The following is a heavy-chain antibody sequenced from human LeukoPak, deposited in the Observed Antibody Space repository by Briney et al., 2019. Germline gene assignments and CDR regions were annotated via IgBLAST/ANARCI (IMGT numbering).Heavy chain of an antibody. V-gene: IGHV3-30-3*01. J-gene: IGHJ3*01. CDR3: ARGTPWYNNDITGPDGV. CDR1: GFTFSSYA. D-gene: IGHD1-20*01. CDR2: ISYDGSNK. Sequence: GGSLRLSCAASGFTFSSYAMHWVRQAPGKGLEWVAVISYDGSNKYYTDSVRGRFTISRDNSNNTLYLQMNSLRPEDTAMYYCARGTPWYNNDITGPDGVWGQGTMATVSS.